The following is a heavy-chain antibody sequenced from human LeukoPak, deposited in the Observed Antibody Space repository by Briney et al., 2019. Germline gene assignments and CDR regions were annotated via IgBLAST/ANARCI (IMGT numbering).Heavy chain of an antibody. CDR2: IYYSGST. CDR3: ARGGLENGYHANDGFDI. Sequence: PSETLSLTCTVSGGSISGYRWSWIRQPPGKGLDWIGYIYYSGSTKYDPSLKSRVTMSVDTSKNQFSLKLSSVTAADTAVYYCARGGLENGYHANDGFDICGQGTMVTVSS. V-gene: IGHV4-59*01. J-gene: IGHJ3*02. D-gene: IGHD3-22*01. CDR1: GGSISGYR.